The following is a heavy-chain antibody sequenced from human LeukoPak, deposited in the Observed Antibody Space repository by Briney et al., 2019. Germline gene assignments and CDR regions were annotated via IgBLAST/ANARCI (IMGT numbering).Heavy chain of an antibody. J-gene: IGHJ3*02. CDR2: INHSGST. D-gene: IGHD5-24*01. CDR3: AKEMATIPGAFDI. Sequence: SETLSLTCAVYGGSFSGYYWSWIRQPPGKGLEWIGEINHSGSTNYNPSLKSRVTISVDTSKNQFSLKLSSVTAADTAVSYCAKEMATIPGAFDIWGQGTMVTVSS. CDR1: GGSFSGYY. V-gene: IGHV4-34*01.